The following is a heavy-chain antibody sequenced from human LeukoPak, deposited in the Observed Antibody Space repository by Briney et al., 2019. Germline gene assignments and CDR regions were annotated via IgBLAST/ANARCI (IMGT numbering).Heavy chain of an antibody. D-gene: IGHD2-15*01. CDR1: GFTFSSYA. CDR2: ISASGDSTYYAGST. Sequence: PGGSLRLSCAASGFTFSSYAMSWVRQAPGKGLEWVSVISASGDSTYYAGSTYYADSVKGRFTISRDNSKNTLYLHMNSLRAEDTAVYYCARWSCSGPCYFYDYWGQGTLVTVSS. V-gene: IGHV3-23*01. CDR3: ARWSCSGPCYFYDY. J-gene: IGHJ4*02.